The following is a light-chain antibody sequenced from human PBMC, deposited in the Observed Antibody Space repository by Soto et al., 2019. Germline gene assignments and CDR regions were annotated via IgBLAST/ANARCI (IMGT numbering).Light chain of an antibody. V-gene: IGKV3-15*01. J-gene: IGKJ1*01. Sequence: EIVMTQSPATLSVSPGERATLSCRASQSVNSNLAWYQQKPGQAPRLLIYGASTRDTGIPARFSGSGSETEFTLTINSLQSEDFTVYYCQQYNNWWTFGQGTKVEIK. CDR1: QSVNSN. CDR3: QQYNNWWT. CDR2: GAS.